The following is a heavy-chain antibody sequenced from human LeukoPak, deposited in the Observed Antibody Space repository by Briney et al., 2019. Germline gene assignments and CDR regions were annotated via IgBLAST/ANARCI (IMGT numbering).Heavy chain of an antibody. CDR1: GVSISSYY. D-gene: IGHD6-13*01. J-gene: IGHJ4*02. CDR3: VRGSAAARY. V-gene: IGHV4-59*01. CDR2: IYYSGST. Sequence: SETLSLTCSVSGVSISSYYWSWIRQPPGKGLQWIGYIYYSGSTNYNPSLKSRVTISLDTSKNQFSLKLSSVTAADTAVYYCVRGSAAARYWGQGTLVTVSS.